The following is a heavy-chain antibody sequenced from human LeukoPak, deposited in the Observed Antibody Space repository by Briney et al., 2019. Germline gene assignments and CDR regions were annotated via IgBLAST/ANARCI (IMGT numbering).Heavy chain of an antibody. D-gene: IGHD3-3*01. CDR3: ARGITIFGVARDY. J-gene: IGHJ4*02. Sequence: ASVKVSCKASGYTFTSYDINWVRQATGQGLEGMGWMNPNSGNTGYAQKFQGRVTMTRNTSISTAYMELSSLRSEDTAVYYCARGITIFGVARDYWGQGTLVTVSS. CDR1: GYTFTSYD. V-gene: IGHV1-8*01. CDR2: MNPNSGNT.